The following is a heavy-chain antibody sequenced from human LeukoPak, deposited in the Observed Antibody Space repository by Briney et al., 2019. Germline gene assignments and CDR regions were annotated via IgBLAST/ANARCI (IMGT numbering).Heavy chain of an antibody. CDR3: ARDPPIRTSGIYYYYYMDV. D-gene: IGHD1-14*01. Sequence: ASVKVSCKASGYTFTGYYMHWVRQAPGQGLEWMGWISAYNGNTNYAQKLQGRVTMTTDTSTSTAYMELRSLRSDDTAVYYCARDPPIRTSGIYYYYYMDVWGKGTTVTISS. CDR2: ISAYNGNT. J-gene: IGHJ6*03. V-gene: IGHV1-18*04. CDR1: GYTFTGYY.